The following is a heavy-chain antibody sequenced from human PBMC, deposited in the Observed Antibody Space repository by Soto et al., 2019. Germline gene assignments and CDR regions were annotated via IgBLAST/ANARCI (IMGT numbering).Heavy chain of an antibody. J-gene: IGHJ4*02. CDR2: IGTAGDT. CDR3: ERPIGPTFFDY. D-gene: IGHD3-22*01. V-gene: IGHV3-13*04. Sequence: GGSLRLSCSASGFTFSSYDMHWVRQGPGKGLEWVSAIGTAGDTNYAGSVKGRFTISRENAKNSLYLQMNSLRAGDTAIYFCERPIGPTFFDYLCQGTLVTVSS. CDR1: GFTFSSYD.